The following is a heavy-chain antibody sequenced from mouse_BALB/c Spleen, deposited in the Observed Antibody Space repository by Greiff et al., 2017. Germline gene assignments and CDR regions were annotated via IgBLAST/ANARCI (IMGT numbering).Heavy chain of an antibody. CDR2: IYPGNVNT. D-gene: IGHD2-2*01. CDR1: GYTFTSYY. J-gene: IGHJ3*01. Sequence: VQLQQSGPELVKPGASVRISCKASGYTFTSYYIHWVKQRPGQGLEWIGWIYPGNVNTKYNEKFKGKATLTADKSSSTAYMQLSSLTSEDSAVYFCARDGYDAWFAYWGQGTLVTVSA. V-gene: IGHV1S56*01. CDR3: ARDGYDAWFAY.